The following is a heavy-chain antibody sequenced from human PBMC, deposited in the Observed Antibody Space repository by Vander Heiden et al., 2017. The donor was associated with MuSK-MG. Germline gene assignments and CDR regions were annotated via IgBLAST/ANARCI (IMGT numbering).Heavy chain of an antibody. J-gene: IGHJ3*02. CDR2: IYHSGST. V-gene: IGHV4-38-2*01. D-gene: IGHD1-26*01. CDR1: GYSISSGYY. CDR3: ARSTEPFDI. Sequence: QVQLQESGPGLVKPSETLSLTCAVSGYSISSGYYWGWIRQPPGKGLEWIGSIYHSGSTYYNPSLKSRVTISVATSKNQFSLKLSSVTAADTAVYYCARSTEPFDIWGQGTMVTVSS.